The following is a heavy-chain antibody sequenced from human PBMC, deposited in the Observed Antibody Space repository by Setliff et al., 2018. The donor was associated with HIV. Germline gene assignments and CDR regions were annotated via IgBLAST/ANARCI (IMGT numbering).Heavy chain of an antibody. CDR2: INPNNGGT. J-gene: IGHJ3*02. CDR1: GYTFTSYY. V-gene: IGHV1-2*06. Sequence: ASVKVSCKASGYTFTSYYMHWVRQAPGQGLEWMGRINPNNGGTNYAQKFRDRVTMTTDTSTTTANMELSRLGSDDTAVYYCARGNRVGANDAFDIWGQGTMVTVSS. D-gene: IGHD1-26*01. CDR3: ARGNRVGANDAFDI.